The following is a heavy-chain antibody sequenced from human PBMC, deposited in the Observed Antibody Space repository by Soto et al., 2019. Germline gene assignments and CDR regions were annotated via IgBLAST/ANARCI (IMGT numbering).Heavy chain of an antibody. CDR3: ARGGGYDSFDF. CDR2: IKQDGSEK. V-gene: IGHV3-7*03. Sequence: GGSLRLSCAASGFTFSSYWMSWVRQAPGKGLEWVANIKQDGSEKYYVDSVKGRFTISRDNAKNSLYLQMNSLSSMTAADKAVYYCARGGGYDSFDFWGQGIQVTVSS. D-gene: IGHD2-15*01. CDR1: GFTFSSYW. J-gene: IGHJ4*02.